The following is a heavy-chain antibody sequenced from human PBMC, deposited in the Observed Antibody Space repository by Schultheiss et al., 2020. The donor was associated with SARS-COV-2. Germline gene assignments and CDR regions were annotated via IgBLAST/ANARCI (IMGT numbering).Heavy chain of an antibody. V-gene: IGHV3-33*01. Sequence: GESLKISCAVSGFTFSNYGMHWVRQAPGKGLEWVAVIWYDGSKTYYADPVKGRFTISRDDSKNTLYLQMNSLRAEDTAVYYCARVWFGYVMNWGQGTLVTVSS. J-gene: IGHJ4*02. D-gene: IGHD3-10*01. CDR3: ARVWFGYVMN. CDR2: IWYDGSKT. CDR1: GFTFSNYG.